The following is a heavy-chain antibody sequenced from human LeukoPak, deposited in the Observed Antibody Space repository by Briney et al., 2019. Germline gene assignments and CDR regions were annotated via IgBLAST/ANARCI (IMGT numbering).Heavy chain of an antibody. J-gene: IGHJ6*02. Sequence: SENLSLTCTVSGGSISSYYWSWIRQPPGKGLEWIGYIYYSGSTNYNPSLKSRVTISVDTSKNQVSLKLRSVTAADTAVYYCARERTSIAARPDKNYYYHGMDVWGQGNTVTVSS. D-gene: IGHD6-6*01. V-gene: IGHV4-59*01. CDR3: ARERTSIAARPDKNYYYHGMDV. CDR2: IYYSGST. CDR1: GGSISSYY.